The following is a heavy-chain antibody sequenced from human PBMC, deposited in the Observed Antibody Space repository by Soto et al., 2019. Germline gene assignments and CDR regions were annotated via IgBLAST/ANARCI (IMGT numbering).Heavy chain of an antibody. CDR3: ARGGASLFGVIDS. J-gene: IGHJ4*02. CDR2: FLASGGNT. Sequence: QVQLVQSGAAVGKPGASVKVSCKASGYSFFSYYIHWVRQAPGQGLEWMGRFLASGGNTDYAQRFRGRISMTRDTSTINTLSVELTTLTSDHTAVYSCARGGASLFGVIDSWGEVTRFTVAS. CDR1: GYSFFSYY. D-gene: IGHD3-3*01. V-gene: IGHV1-46*01.